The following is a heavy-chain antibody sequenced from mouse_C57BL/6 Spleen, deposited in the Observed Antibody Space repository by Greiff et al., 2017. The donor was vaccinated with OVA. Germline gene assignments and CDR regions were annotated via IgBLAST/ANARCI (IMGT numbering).Heavy chain of an antibody. CDR1: GYSFTGYY. CDR3: ENLYYDYDDGYFDV. CDR2: INPSNGGT. V-gene: IGHV1-42*01. J-gene: IGHJ1*03. D-gene: IGHD2-4*01. Sequence: EVQLQQPGPELVKPGASVKISCKASGYSFTGYYMNWVKQSPEKSLEWIGEINPSNGGTTSNQKFKAKATLTVDKSSSTAYMQLKSLTSEDSAVYYCENLYYDYDDGYFDVWGTGTTVTVSS.